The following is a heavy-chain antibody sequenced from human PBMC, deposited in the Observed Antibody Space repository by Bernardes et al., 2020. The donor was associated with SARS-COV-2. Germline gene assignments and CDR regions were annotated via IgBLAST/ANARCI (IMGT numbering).Heavy chain of an antibody. Sequence: ASVKASCKVSGYTLTELSMHWVRQAPGKGLEWMGGFDPEDGETIYAQKFQGRVTMTEDTSTDTAYMELSSLRSEDTAVYYCATRPPYYSSSWYWFDPWGQGTLVTVSS. CDR2: FDPEDGET. CDR3: ATRPPYYSSSWYWFDP. J-gene: IGHJ5*02. V-gene: IGHV1-24*01. CDR1: GYTLTELS. D-gene: IGHD6-13*01.